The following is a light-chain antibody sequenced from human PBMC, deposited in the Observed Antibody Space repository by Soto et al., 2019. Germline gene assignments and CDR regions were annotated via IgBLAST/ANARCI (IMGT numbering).Light chain of an antibody. CDR2: EIS. J-gene: IGKJ1*01. V-gene: IGKV2-24*01. CDR3: MQTTQLPWT. Sequence: IVMTQTPLSSPVTLGQAASISCRSSQSLEHRDGHTYLSWLHQRPGQPPRLLIYEISNRFSGVPDRFSGSGAGPDFTLKISRVEAEDVGLYYCMQTTQLPWTFGQGTKVEIK. CDR1: QSLEHRDGHTY.